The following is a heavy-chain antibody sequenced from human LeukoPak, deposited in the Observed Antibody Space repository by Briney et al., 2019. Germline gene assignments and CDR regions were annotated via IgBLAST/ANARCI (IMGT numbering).Heavy chain of an antibody. V-gene: IGHV3-23*01. CDR3: AKDGFLHYYDSSGYGLGYYYGMDV. J-gene: IGHJ6*02. D-gene: IGHD3-22*01. CDR1: GFTFSSYA. Sequence: GGSLRLSCAASGFTFSSYAMSWVRQAPGKGLEWVSAISGSGGSTYYADSVKGRFTISRDNSKNTPYLQMNSLRAEDTAVYYCAKDGFLHYYDSSGYGLGYYYGMDVWGQGTTVTVSS. CDR2: ISGSGGST.